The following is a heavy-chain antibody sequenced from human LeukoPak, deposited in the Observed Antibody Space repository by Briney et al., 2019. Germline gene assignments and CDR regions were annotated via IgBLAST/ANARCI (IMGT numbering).Heavy chain of an antibody. D-gene: IGHD3-3*01. CDR2: ISSSSSTI. J-gene: IGHJ3*02. Sequence: GGSLRLSCAASGFTFSSYSMNWVRQAPGKGLEWVSYISSSSSTIYYADSVKDRFTISGDNAKDSLYLQMHSLRAEDTAVYYCARANTPYYDFWSGYRHDAFDIWGQGTMVTVSS. V-gene: IGHV3-48*01. CDR3: ARANTPYYDFWSGYRHDAFDI. CDR1: GFTFSSYS.